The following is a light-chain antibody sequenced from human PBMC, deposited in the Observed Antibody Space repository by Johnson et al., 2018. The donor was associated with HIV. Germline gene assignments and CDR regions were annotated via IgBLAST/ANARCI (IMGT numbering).Light chain of an antibody. CDR2: DNN. CDR1: SSNIGNNY. CDR3: ETWDSSLSVYYV. Sequence: QPVLTQPPSVSAAPGQKVTISCYGSSSNIGNNYVSWYQQLPGTAPKLLIYDNNKRPSGIPDRFSGSKSGTSATLGITGLQTGDEADYYCETWDSSLSVYYVFGTGTKLTVL. V-gene: IGLV1-51*01. J-gene: IGLJ1*01.